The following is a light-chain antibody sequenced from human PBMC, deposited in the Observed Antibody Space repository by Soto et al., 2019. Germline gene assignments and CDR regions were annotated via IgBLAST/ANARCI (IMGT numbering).Light chain of an antibody. CDR1: PALSNY. V-gene: IGKV1-9*01. CDR3: QQLSRYPLT. Sequence: LQFPPSPSSVSSSVVYTFPITCRASPALSNYLAWYQPKPGKSPDLLIYSESTLQSGVPSRFSGSGSETEFSLTISALQDEDFENYYCQQLSRYPLTGGGGTKGDIK. CDR2: SES. J-gene: IGKJ4*01.